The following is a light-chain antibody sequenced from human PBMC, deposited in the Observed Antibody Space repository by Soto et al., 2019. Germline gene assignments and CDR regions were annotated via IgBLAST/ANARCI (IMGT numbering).Light chain of an antibody. CDR3: SSYTSSSTLLYV. CDR1: SSDVGGYNY. CDR2: DVS. J-gene: IGLJ1*01. V-gene: IGLV2-14*01. Sequence: QSALTQPAYVSGSRGQSITISCTGTSSDVGGYNYVSWYQQHPGKAPKLMIYDVSNRPSGVSNRFSGSKSGNTASLTISGLQAEDEADYYCSSYTSSSTLLYVFGTGTKVTDL.